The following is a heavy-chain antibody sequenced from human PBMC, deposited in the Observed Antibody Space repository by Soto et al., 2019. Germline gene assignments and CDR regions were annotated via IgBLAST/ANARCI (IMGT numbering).Heavy chain of an antibody. D-gene: IGHD1-7*01. J-gene: IGHJ4*02. CDR1: GFTFSSYG. CDR2: MWYDGSNE. Sequence: QVQLVESGGGVVQPGRSLRLSCAASGFTFSSYGMHWVRQAPGQGLEWVAVMWYDGSNEYYADSVKGRFTVSRHNSKSTLFLQMNSLRAEDTAVYYCARDGVTGTTSYFDYWGQGTLVTVSS. CDR3: ARDGVTGTTSYFDY. V-gene: IGHV3-33*01.